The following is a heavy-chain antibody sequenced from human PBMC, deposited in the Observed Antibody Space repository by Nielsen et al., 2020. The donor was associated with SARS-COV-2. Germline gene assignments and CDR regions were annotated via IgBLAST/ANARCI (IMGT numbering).Heavy chain of an antibody. CDR2: IYYSGST. CDR3: ATASYYDFWSGYYVDLYGMDV. V-gene: IGHV4-31*02. J-gene: IGHJ6*02. D-gene: IGHD3-3*01. Sequence: RQAPGKGLEWIGYIYYSGSTYYNPSLKSRVTISVDTSKNQFSLKLSSVTAADTAVYYCATASYYDFWSGYYVDLYGMDVWGQGTTVTVSS.